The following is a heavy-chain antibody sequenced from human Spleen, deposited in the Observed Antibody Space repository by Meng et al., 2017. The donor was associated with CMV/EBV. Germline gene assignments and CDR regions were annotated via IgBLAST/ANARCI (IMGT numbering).Heavy chain of an antibody. D-gene: IGHD3-10*01. J-gene: IGHJ4*02. V-gene: IGHV1-69*12. Sequence: QVQLVHSGAEVKKPGSSVKVSCKPSGGPFSSYAISWVRQAPGQGLEWMGGIIPIFGTANYAQKFQGRVTITADESTSTAYMELSSLRSEDTAVYYCASSAKRGSPCYYWGQGTLVTVSS. CDR3: ASSAKRGSPCYY. CDR2: IIPIFGTA. CDR1: GGPFSSYA.